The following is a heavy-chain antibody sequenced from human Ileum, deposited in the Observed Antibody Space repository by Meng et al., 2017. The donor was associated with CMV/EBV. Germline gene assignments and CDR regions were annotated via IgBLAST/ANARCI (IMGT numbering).Heavy chain of an antibody. CDR2: IYPQNGGT. D-gene: IGHD3-9*01. Sequence: QVQLVQSGVEVKEPGDSVKVSCKTSGYTFTAKHLHWVRQAPGQGLEWMGWIYPQNGGTYFAQKFQGRVTMTSDTSITTAYMELSSLTSDDTAIYYCVKEDWYFDFWGQGTLVTVSS. V-gene: IGHV1-2*02. J-gene: IGHJ4*02. CDR3: VKEDWYFDF. CDR1: GYTFTAKH.